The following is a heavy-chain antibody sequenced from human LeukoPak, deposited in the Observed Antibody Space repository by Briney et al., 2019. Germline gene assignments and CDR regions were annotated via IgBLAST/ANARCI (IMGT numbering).Heavy chain of an antibody. J-gene: IGHJ4*02. CDR1: GFTFSSYS. V-gene: IGHV3-21*01. CDR3: ARDRSGYDPFFDY. CDR2: ISSSSSYI. Sequence: PGGSLRLSCAASGFTFSSYSMNWVRQAPGKGLEWVSSISSSSSYIYYADSVKGRFTISRDNAKNSLYLQMNSLRAEDTAVYYCARDRSGYDPFFDYWGQGTLVTVSS. D-gene: IGHD5-12*01.